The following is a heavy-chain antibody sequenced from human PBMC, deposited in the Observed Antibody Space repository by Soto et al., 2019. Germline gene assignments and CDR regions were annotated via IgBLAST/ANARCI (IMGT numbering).Heavy chain of an antibody. Sequence: QVQLQESGPGLVKPSQTLSLTCTVSGGSISSGDYYWSWIRQHPGKGLEWIGYIYYRGNTYYNPSLKSRVDISVETSKDQFSLKLSSMTAADTAVYYCARAAGSSRSHLDYWGQGTLVTVSS. J-gene: IGHJ4*02. CDR3: ARAAGSSRSHLDY. V-gene: IGHV4-31*03. CDR2: IYYRGNT. D-gene: IGHD3-10*01. CDR1: GGSISSGDYY.